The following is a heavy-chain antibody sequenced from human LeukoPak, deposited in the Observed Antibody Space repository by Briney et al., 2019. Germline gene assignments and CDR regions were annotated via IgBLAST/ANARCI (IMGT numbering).Heavy chain of an antibody. CDR3: ATYKRISGWSVHHY. CDR1: GVSIISYY. CDR2: MHDSGTT. J-gene: IGHJ4*02. V-gene: IGHV4-59*01. Sequence: KPSETLSLTCSVSGVSIISYYWSWLRQPPGMGLEWIGVMHDSGTTFYNPSLKSRVTMSVDTSKMQFSLQLSSVTAADTAIYYCATYKRISGWSVHHYWGQGILVTVSS. D-gene: IGHD6-19*01.